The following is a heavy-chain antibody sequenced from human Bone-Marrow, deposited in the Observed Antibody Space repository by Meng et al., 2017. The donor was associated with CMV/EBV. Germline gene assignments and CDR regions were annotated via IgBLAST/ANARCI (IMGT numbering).Heavy chain of an antibody. V-gene: IGHV3-30*02. Sequence: SGFIFSNYGMHWVRQAPGKGLGWVAFIRYDGSNKYYADSVKGRFTISRDNSKNTLYLQMNSLTTEDTAMYYCAKAAFGAVIIPWFDPWGQGTLVTVSS. J-gene: IGHJ5*02. CDR2: IRYDGSNK. CDR1: GFIFSNYG. CDR3: AKAAFGAVIIPWFDP. D-gene: IGHD3-3*01.